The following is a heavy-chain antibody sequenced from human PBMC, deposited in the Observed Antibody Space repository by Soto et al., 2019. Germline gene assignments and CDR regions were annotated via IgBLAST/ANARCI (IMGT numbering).Heavy chain of an antibody. D-gene: IGHD4-17*01. Sequence: SETLSLTCTVSGGSISSSSYYWGWIRQPPGKGLEWIGSIYYSGSTYYNPSLKSRVHISVDTSTNQFSLKLTSVTAADTAVYYCARHIPQVTTGGDYYYYMDVWGKGTTVTVSS. J-gene: IGHJ6*03. CDR1: GGSISSSSYY. CDR3: ARHIPQVTTGGDYYYYMDV. CDR2: IYYSGST. V-gene: IGHV4-39*01.